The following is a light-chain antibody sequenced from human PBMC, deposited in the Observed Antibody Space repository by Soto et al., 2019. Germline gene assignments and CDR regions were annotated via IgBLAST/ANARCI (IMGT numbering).Light chain of an antibody. V-gene: IGKV1-39*01. CDR2: AAS. CDR3: QQSFSNSLT. Sequence: DIQMTQSPSSLSASVGDRVTITCRASQTISSYLNWYQQRPGKAPKLLIYAASSLQSGVPSRFSGSGSGTDFSLTISDLQPEDFASYYCQQSFSNSLTFGGGTKVDIK. J-gene: IGKJ4*01. CDR1: QTISSY.